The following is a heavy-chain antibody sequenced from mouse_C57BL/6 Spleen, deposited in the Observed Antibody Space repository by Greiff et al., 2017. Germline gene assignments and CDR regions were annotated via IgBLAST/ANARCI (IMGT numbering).Heavy chain of an antibody. D-gene: IGHD2-4*01. Sequence: QVHVKQPGAELVKPGASVKMSCKASGYTFTSYWITWVKQRPGQGLEWIGDIYPGSGSTNYNEKFKSKATLTVDTSSSTAYMQLSSLTSEDSAVYYCARDYDGDWYFDVWGTGTTVTVSS. CDR2: IYPGSGST. CDR1: GYTFTSYW. J-gene: IGHJ1*03. CDR3: ARDYDGDWYFDV. V-gene: IGHV1-55*01.